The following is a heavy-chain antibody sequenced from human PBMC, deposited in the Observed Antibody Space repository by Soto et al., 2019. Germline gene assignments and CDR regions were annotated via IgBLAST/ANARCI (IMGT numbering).Heavy chain of an antibody. CDR3: ARGIKYGDYSRWFDP. V-gene: IGHV4-59*01. Sequence: PSETLSLTCIVSGGSISSYYWSWIRQPPGKGLEWIGYIYYSGSTNYNPSLKSRVTISVDTSMSTAYMELSSLRSEDTAVYYCARGIKYGDYSRWFDPWGPGTLVTVSS. D-gene: IGHD4-17*01. J-gene: IGHJ5*02. CDR1: GGSISSYY. CDR2: IYYSGST.